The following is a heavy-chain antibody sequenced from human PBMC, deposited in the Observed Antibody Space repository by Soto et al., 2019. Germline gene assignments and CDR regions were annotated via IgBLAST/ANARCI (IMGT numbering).Heavy chain of an antibody. V-gene: IGHV3-48*02. D-gene: IGHD5-18*01. CDR2: ISSSSSTI. J-gene: IGHJ4*02. Sequence: EVQLVESGGGLVQPGGSLRLSCAASGFTFSSYSMNWVRQAPGKGLAWVSYISSSSSTIYYADSVKGRFTISRDNAKNSLYLQMNSLRDEDTAVYYCARGEGLVLWDTDMVGFDYWGQGTLVTVSS. CDR1: GFTFSSYS. CDR3: ARGEGLVLWDTDMVGFDY.